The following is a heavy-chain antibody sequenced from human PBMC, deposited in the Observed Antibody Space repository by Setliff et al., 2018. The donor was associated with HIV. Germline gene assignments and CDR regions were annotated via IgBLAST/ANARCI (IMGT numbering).Heavy chain of an antibody. Sequence: TSETLSLTCAVYGGSFSGYYWTWIRQPPGRGLEWIGEIIHSGGTNYNRSLKSRVTISVDTSKNQFSLNLSSVTAADTAVYYCAGGGLGVVGAIDYWSQGTLVTVSS. CDR3: AGGGLGVVGAIDY. J-gene: IGHJ4*02. CDR1: GGSFSGYY. CDR2: IIHSGGT. D-gene: IGHD2-15*01. V-gene: IGHV4-34*01.